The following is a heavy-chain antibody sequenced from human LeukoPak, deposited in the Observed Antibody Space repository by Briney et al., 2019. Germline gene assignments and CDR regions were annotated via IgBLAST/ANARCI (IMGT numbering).Heavy chain of an antibody. CDR3: AIYGDQSDY. V-gene: IGHV3-23*01. CDR1: GFTFSNAW. D-gene: IGHD4-17*01. CDR2: ISGSGGST. J-gene: IGHJ4*02. Sequence: GGSLRLSCAASGFTFSNAWMSWVRQAPGKGLEWVSAISGSGGSTYYADSVKGRFTISRDNSKNTLYLQMNSLRAKDTAVYYCAIYGDQSDYWGQGTLVTVSS.